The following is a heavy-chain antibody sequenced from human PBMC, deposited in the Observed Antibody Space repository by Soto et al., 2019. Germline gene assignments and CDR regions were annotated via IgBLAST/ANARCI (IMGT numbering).Heavy chain of an antibody. D-gene: IGHD2-15*01. J-gene: IGHJ4*02. V-gene: IGHV3-33*01. CDR1: GFTFSSYG. CDR3: ARDFRYCSGGSCYTNGYDY. Sequence: GGSLRLSCAASGFTFSSYGMHWVRQAPGKGLEWVAVIWYDGSNKYYADSVKGRFTISRDNSKNTLYLQMNSLRAEDTAVYYCARDFRYCSGGSCYTNGYDYWGQGTLVTVSS. CDR2: IWYDGSNK.